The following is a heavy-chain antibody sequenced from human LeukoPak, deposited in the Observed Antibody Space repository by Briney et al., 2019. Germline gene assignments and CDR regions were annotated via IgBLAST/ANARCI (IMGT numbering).Heavy chain of an antibody. J-gene: IGHJ4*02. Sequence: RPGGSLRLSCAASGFTFSSYAMHWVRQAPGKGLEWVAVISYDGSNKYYADSVKGRFTISRDNSKNTLYLQMNSLRAEDTAVYYCARAIAVAGILRYWGQGTLVTVSS. V-gene: IGHV3-30*14. CDR3: ARAIAVAGILRY. CDR2: ISYDGSNK. CDR1: GFTFSSYA. D-gene: IGHD6-19*01.